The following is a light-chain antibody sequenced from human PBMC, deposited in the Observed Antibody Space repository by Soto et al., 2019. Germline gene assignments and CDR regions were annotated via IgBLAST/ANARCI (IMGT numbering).Light chain of an antibody. V-gene: IGLV7-46*01. Sequence: QAVVTQEPSLTVSPGGTVTLTCGSSTGAVTSGHYPYWFQQKPGQAPWTLIHDTDIKHSWTPARFSGSLLGGKAALTLSGALPEDEAEYYCLLSYNGDYVVFGGGTKLTVL. CDR1: TGAVTSGHY. J-gene: IGLJ2*01. CDR2: DTD. CDR3: LLSYNGDYVV.